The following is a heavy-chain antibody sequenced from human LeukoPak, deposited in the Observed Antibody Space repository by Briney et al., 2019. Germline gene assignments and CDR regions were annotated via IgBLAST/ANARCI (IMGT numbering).Heavy chain of an antibody. V-gene: IGHV4-59*01. Sequence: SETLSLTCTVSGGSISSYYWSWIRQPPGKGLEWIGHIYYTGRINYNPSLKSRVTISVDTSKNNFSLKLSSVTAADTAVYFCARVTWNDGKFDYWGQGALVTVSS. CDR1: GGSISSYY. D-gene: IGHD1-1*01. CDR2: IYYTGRI. J-gene: IGHJ4*02. CDR3: ARVTWNDGKFDY.